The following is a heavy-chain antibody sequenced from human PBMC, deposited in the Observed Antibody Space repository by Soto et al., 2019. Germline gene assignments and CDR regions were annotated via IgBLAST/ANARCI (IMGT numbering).Heavy chain of an antibody. CDR2: IWYDGSNK. CDR3: ARDKRYFDWLTITYYFDY. D-gene: IGHD3-9*01. Sequence: QVPLVESGGGVVQPGRSLRLSCAASGFTFSSYGMHWVRQAPGKGLEGVAVIWYDGSNKYYADSVKGRFTISRDNSKNTLYLQMNSLRAENTAVYYCARDKRYFDWLTITYYFDYWGQGTLVTVSS. CDR1: GFTFSSYG. V-gene: IGHV3-33*01. J-gene: IGHJ4*02.